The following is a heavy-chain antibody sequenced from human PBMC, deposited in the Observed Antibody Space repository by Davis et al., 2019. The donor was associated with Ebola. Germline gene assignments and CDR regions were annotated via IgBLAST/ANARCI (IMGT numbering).Heavy chain of an antibody. CDR2: ISASDTDP. CDR3: ARETPISSRSDW. D-gene: IGHD2-2*01. J-gene: IGHJ4*02. V-gene: IGHV3-21*06. Sequence: PGGSLRLSCAASGLTFSRHSLSWVRQAPGKGLECVASISASDTDPYYADSVKARFTISRDNAKNSLFLQMNSLRVDDTAVYFCARETPISSRSDWWGQGTLVTVSS. CDR1: GLTFSRHS.